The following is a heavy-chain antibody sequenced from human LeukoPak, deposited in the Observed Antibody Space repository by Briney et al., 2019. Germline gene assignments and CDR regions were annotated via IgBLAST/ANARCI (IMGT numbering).Heavy chain of an antibody. Sequence: GGSLRLSCAASGFTFDDYAMHWVRQAPGKGLEWVSGISWNSGSIVYAESVKGRFTISRDNAKNSLYLQMNSLRAEDTALYYCAKDSGGWYSGEDWFDPWGQGTLVTVSS. J-gene: IGHJ5*02. V-gene: IGHV3-9*01. CDR1: GFTFDDYA. CDR2: ISWNSGSI. CDR3: AKDSGGWYSGEDWFDP. D-gene: IGHD6-19*01.